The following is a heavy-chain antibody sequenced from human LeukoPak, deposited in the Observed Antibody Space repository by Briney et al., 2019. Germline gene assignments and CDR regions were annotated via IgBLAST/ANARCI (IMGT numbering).Heavy chain of an antibody. CDR1: GGTFSSYA. CDR3: ARDSEIFGVVTPTFDY. Sequence: SVKVSCQASGGTFSSYAISWVRQAPGQGLEWMGRIIPIFGTANYAQKFQGRVTITTDESTSTAYMELSSLRSEDTAVYYCARDSEIFGVVTPTFDYWGQGTLVTVSS. D-gene: IGHD3-3*01. V-gene: IGHV1-69*05. CDR2: IIPIFGTA. J-gene: IGHJ4*02.